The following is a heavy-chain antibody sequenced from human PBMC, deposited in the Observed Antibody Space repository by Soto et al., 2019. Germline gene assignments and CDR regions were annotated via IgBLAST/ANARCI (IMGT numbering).Heavy chain of an antibody. Sequence: GGSLRLSCAASGFTFSSYAMSWVRQAPGKGLEWVSAISGSGGSTYYADSVKGRFTISRDNSKNTLYLQMNSLRAEDTAVYYCAKDLYEEEPYYGSGSYRGYYYMDVWGKGTTVTVSS. CDR1: GFTFSSYA. J-gene: IGHJ6*03. CDR2: ISGSGGST. V-gene: IGHV3-23*01. CDR3: AKDLYEEEPYYGSGSYRGYYYMDV. D-gene: IGHD3-10*01.